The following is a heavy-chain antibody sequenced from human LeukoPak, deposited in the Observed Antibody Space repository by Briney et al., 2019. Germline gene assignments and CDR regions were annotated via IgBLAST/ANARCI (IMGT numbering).Heavy chain of an antibody. Sequence: SETLSLNCTVSAGSVSSTSYYWGWIRQPPGKRVEWVGSNYYSGSTYYNPSLKTRVTISIDASTQQFLVSVSSLTAAYTALECCVGSSWYFSPNPYYFDYWGQGTRVTVSS. CDR1: AGSVSSTSYY. J-gene: IGHJ4*02. D-gene: IGHD6-13*01. V-gene: IGHV4-39*01. CDR3: VGSSWYFSPNPYYFDY. CDR2: NYYSGST.